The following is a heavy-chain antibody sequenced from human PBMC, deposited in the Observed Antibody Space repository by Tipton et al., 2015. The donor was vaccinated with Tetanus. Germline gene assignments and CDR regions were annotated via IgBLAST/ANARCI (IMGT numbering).Heavy chain of an antibody. CDR1: GDSVSGYY. CDR3: ARDRGFTTYNYFDP. CDR2: VYYTGDT. V-gene: IGHV4-59*02. Sequence: TLSLTCTVSGDSVSGYYWSWIRQPPGKGPEWVGYVYYTGDTNYNPSLKSRVTMSIDTSKNQFSLNLRSVTAADTAVYYCARDRGFTTYNYFDPWGQGTLVTVSS. J-gene: IGHJ5*02. D-gene: IGHD5-24*01.